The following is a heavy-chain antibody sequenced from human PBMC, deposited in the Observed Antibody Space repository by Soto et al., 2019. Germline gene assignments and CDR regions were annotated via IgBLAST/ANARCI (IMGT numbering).Heavy chain of an antibody. J-gene: IGHJ5*02. CDR1: GFSVGTYS. V-gene: IGHV3-23*01. CDR2: ISDNGVHT. Sequence: GGSLRLSCAASGFSVGTYSMTWVRQAPGKGLEWVPGISDNGVHTWYADSVKGRFTVSRDNSKNTLFLQMNSLRAEDTAVYFCSKWSGFGDAWGQGTLVTVSS. CDR3: SKWSGFGDA. D-gene: IGHD3-10*01.